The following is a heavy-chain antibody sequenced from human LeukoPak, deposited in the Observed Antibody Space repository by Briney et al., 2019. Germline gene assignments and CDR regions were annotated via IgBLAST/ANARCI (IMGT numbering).Heavy chain of an antibody. CDR2: IIPIFGTA. CDR3: ARVSMAYGMDV. J-gene: IGHJ6*02. D-gene: IGHD6-6*01. CDR1: GYTSTGNY. Sequence: ASVKVSCKASGYTSTGNYIHWVRQAPGQGLVWMGGIIPIFGTANYAQKFQGRVTITADESTSTAYMELSSLRSEDTAVYYCARVSMAYGMDVWGQGTTVTVSS. V-gene: IGHV1-69*13.